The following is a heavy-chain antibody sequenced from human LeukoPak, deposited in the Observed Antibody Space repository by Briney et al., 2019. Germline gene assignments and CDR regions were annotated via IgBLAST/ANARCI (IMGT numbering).Heavy chain of an antibody. J-gene: IGHJ4*02. CDR2: ISAYNGNT. CDR3: ARDMLSNGLFDY. V-gene: IGHV1-18*01. D-gene: IGHD3-10*02. Sequence: ASEKVSCKASGYTFTSYGISWVRQAPGQGLEWMGWISAYNGNTNYAQKLQGRVTMTTDTSTSTAYMELRSLRSDDTAVYYCARDMLSNGLFDYWGQGTLVTVSS. CDR1: GYTFTSYG.